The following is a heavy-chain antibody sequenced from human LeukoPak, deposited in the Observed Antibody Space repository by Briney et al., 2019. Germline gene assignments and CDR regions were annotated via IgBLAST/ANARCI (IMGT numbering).Heavy chain of an antibody. CDR1: GGSISSGDYY. CDR3: ARMEGYYDSSGYYYEVRFDP. Sequence: PSQTLSLTCTVSGGSISSGDYYWSWIRQPPGKGLEWIGYIYYSGSTYYNPSLKSRVTISVDTSKNQFSLKLSSVTAADTAVYYCARMEGYYDSSGYYYEVRFDPWGQGTLVTVSS. CDR2: IYYSGST. V-gene: IGHV4-30-4*01. J-gene: IGHJ5*02. D-gene: IGHD3-22*01.